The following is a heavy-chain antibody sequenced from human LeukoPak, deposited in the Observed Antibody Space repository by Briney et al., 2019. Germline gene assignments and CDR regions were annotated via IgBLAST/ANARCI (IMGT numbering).Heavy chain of an antibody. J-gene: IGHJ4*02. D-gene: IGHD2-21*02. CDR3: AKDRTSVVTALDY. CDR1: GFTFSSYA. CDR2: ISYDGSNK. V-gene: IGHV3-30-3*01. Sequence: GGSLRLSCAASGFTFSSYAMHWVRQAPGKGLEWVAVISYDGSNKYYADSVKGRFTISRDNSKNTLYLQMNSLRAEDTAVYYCAKDRTSVVTALDYWGQGTLVIVSS.